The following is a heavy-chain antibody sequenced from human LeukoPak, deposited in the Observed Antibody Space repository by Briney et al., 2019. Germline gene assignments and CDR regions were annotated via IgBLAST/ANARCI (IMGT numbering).Heavy chain of an antibody. V-gene: IGHV3-48*03. CDR3: ARRRGTDGLRGAFDY. Sequence: GGSLRLSCAASGFTFSGYQMNWVRQAPGEGLEWVSFISSSSTTIYYADSVKGRFTISRDNAKNSLDLQMNSLLAEDTAVYYCARRRGTDGLRGAFDYWGQGTLVTVSS. J-gene: IGHJ4*02. D-gene: IGHD5-24*01. CDR1: GFTFSGYQ. CDR2: ISSSSTTI.